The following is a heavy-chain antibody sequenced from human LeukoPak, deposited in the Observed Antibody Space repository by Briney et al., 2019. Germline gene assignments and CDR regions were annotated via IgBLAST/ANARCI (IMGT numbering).Heavy chain of an antibody. CDR3: AKSGLSRFDY. Sequence: GALRLSCAASGFTFSSYSMNWVRQAPGKGLEWVSSISTSSIYIYYADSVKGRFTISRDNAKNTLSLQMNSLRAEDTAVYYCAKSGLSRFDYWGQGTLVTVSS. D-gene: IGHD4/OR15-4a*01. V-gene: IGHV3-21*04. CDR1: GFTFSSYS. J-gene: IGHJ4*02. CDR2: ISTSSIYI.